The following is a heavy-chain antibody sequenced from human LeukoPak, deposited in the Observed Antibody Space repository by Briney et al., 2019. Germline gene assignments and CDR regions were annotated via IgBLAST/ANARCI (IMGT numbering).Heavy chain of an antibody. CDR1: GGSFSSYY. D-gene: IGHD3-10*01. CDR2: IYYSGST. V-gene: IGHV4-59*01. J-gene: IGHJ4*02. Sequence: PSETLSLTCAVYGGSFSSYYWSWIRQPPGKGLEWIGYIYYSGSTNYNPSLKSRVTISVDTSKNQFSLKLSSVTAADTAVYYCASSYYYGSGSYYGLVYFDYWGQGTLVTVSS. CDR3: ASSYYYGSGSYYGLVYFDY.